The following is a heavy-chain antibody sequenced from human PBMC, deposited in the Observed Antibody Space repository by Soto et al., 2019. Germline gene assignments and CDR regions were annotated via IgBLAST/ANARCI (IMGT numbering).Heavy chain of an antibody. J-gene: IGHJ4*02. CDR2: TYYRSKWYS. CDR3: ARGSYYSGWV. Sequence: SQTLSLTCAISGDSVSSASAAWSWIRQSPSRGLEWLGRTYYRSKWYSDYAVSVKSRITINPDTSKNQFSLQLNSVTPEDTAVYYCARGSYYSGWVWGQGTLVTVSS. V-gene: IGHV6-1*01. D-gene: IGHD6-19*01. CDR1: GDSVSSASAA.